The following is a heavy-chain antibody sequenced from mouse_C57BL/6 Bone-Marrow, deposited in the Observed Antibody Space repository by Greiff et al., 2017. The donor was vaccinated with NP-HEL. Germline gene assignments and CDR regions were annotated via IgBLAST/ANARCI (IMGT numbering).Heavy chain of an antibody. J-gene: IGHJ4*01. D-gene: IGHD2-2*01. Sequence: QVQLKQPGAELVKPGASVKLSCKASGYTFTSYWMHWVKQRPGRGLEWIGRIDPNSGGTKYNEKFKSKATLTVDKPSSTAYMQLSSLTSEDSAVYYCARGTTMVTTYYAMDYWGQGTSVTVSS. CDR2: IDPNSGGT. V-gene: IGHV1-72*01. CDR1: GYTFTSYW. CDR3: ARGTTMVTTYYAMDY.